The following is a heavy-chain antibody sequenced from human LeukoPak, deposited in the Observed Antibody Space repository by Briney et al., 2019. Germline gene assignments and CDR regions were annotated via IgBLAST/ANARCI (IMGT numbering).Heavy chain of an antibody. D-gene: IGHD3-3*01. CDR2: IYHSGST. CDR1: GYSISSGYY. V-gene: IGHV4-38-2*01. J-gene: IGHJ4*02. CDR3: ARQRDVLRFLELLLYSDY. Sequence: SETLSLTCAVSGYSISSGYYWGWIRQPPGKGLEWIGSIYHSGSTYYNPSLKSRVTISVDTSKNQFSLKLSSVTAADTAVYYCARQRDVLRFLELLLYSDYWGQGTLVTVSS.